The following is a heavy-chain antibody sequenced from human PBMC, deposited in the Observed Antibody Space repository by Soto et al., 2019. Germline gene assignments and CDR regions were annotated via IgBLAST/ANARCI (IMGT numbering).Heavy chain of an antibody. CDR2: IKSKTDGGTT. V-gene: IGHV3-15*07. D-gene: IGHD6-13*01. CDR3: NTDSIAAAETQYYYYYYGMDV. CDR1: GFTFSNVW. Sequence: EVQLVESGGGLVKPGGSLRLSCAASGFTFSNVWMNWVRQAPGKGLEWVGRIKSKTDGGTTDYAAPVKGRFTIARDDSKNTLYLQMSSRKTEDTAVYYCNTDSIAAAETQYYYYYYGMDVWGQGTTVTVSS. J-gene: IGHJ6*02.